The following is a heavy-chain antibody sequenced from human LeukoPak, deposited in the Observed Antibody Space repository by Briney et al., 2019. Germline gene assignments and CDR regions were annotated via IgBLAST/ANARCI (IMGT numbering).Heavy chain of an antibody. Sequence: ASVKVSCKASGYTFSGYYMHWVRQAPGQGLEWMGWINPNSGGTNYAQRFQGRVTMTRDTSISTAYMELSRLRSDDTAVYYCARDRRDSSSWCSTLYYYYGMDVWGQGTTVTVSS. CDR1: GYTFSGYY. D-gene: IGHD6-13*01. CDR3: ARDRRDSSSWCSTLYYYYGMDV. CDR2: INPNSGGT. J-gene: IGHJ6*02. V-gene: IGHV1-2*02.